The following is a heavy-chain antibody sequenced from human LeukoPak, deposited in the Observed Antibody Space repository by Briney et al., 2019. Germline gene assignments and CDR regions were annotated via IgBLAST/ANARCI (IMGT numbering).Heavy chain of an antibody. CDR1: GFTFSTYP. V-gene: IGHV3-48*04. CDR2: ISSSGSTT. J-gene: IGHJ4*02. Sequence: GRSLRLSCAASGFTFSTYPMHWVRQAPGKGLEWVAYISSSGSTTDYADSVKGRFTIYRDNAKRSLFLQMNSLRAEDTAVYYCARDYGDYLFIFDYWGQGTLVTVSS. CDR3: ARDYGDYLFIFDY. D-gene: IGHD4-17*01.